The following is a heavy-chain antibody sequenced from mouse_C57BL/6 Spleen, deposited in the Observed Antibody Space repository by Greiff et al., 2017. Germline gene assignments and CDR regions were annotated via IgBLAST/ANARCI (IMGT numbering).Heavy chain of an antibody. D-gene: IGHD2-5*01. J-gene: IGHJ3*01. CDR2: IDPEDGDT. V-gene: IGHV14-2*01. CDR3: ARSADYSNYVRFFAY. Sequence: VQLQQSGAELVKPGASVKLSCTASGFNINDYYMHWVTQRTEQGLEWIGRIDPEDGDTNYAPKFQGKATITADTSSNTAYLQLSSLTSEDTAVYYFARSADYSNYVRFFAYWGQGTLVTVSA. CDR1: GFNINDYY.